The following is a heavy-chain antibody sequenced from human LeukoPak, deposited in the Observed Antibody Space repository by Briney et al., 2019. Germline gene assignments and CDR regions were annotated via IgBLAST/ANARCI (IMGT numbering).Heavy chain of an antibody. CDR2: INHSGST. Sequence: SETLSLTCAVYGGSFSGYYWSWIRQPPGKGLEWIGEINHSGSTNYNPSLKSRVTISVDTSKNQFSLKLSSVTAADTAVYYCARGIAAAGTDYWGQGTLVTVSS. D-gene: IGHD6-13*01. CDR3: ARGIAAAGTDY. J-gene: IGHJ4*02. V-gene: IGHV4-34*01. CDR1: GGSFSGYY.